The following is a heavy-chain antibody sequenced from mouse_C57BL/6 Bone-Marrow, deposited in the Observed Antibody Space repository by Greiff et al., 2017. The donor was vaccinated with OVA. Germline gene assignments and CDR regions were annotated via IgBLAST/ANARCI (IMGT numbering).Heavy chain of an antibody. Sequence: QVQLQQPGPELVKPGASVKISCKASGYTFTDYYINWVKQRPGQGLEWIGWIFPGSGSTYYNEKFKGKATLTVDKSSSTAYMLLSSLTSEDSAVYFCALYYGNYGDAMDYWGQGTSVTVSS. CDR1: GYTFTDYY. V-gene: IGHV1-75*01. D-gene: IGHD2-1*01. J-gene: IGHJ4*01. CDR2: IFPGSGST. CDR3: ALYYGNYGDAMDY.